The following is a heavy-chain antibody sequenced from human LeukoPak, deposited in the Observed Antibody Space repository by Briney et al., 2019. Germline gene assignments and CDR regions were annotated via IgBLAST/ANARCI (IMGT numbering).Heavy chain of an antibody. Sequence: RGSLRLSCAASGFTFSNYSMNWVRQAPGKGLEWVSSISTSITYTYYADSVKGRFTISRDNAKSSVYLQMNSLRAEDTAVYYCARDITIIRGVMSSELDYWGQGTLVTVSS. D-gene: IGHD3-10*01. CDR1: GFTFSNYS. CDR2: ISTSITYT. V-gene: IGHV3-21*01. CDR3: ARDITIIRGVMSSELDY. J-gene: IGHJ4*02.